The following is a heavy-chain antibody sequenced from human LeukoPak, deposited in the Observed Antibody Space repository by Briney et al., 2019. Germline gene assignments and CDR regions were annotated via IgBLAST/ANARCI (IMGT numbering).Heavy chain of an antibody. CDR2: ITRDGAYT. CDR3: ATERRKVYED. CDR1: GFTFSDYT. J-gene: IGHJ4*02. D-gene: IGHD2/OR15-2a*01. V-gene: IGHV3-43*01. Sequence: GGSLRLSCAAPGFTFSDYTMHWVRQGPGKGLEWVSLITRDGAYTVYAESVKGRFTISRDNSKNSLSLQMNSLRTEDTAFYYCATERRKVYEDWGQGTLVTVSS.